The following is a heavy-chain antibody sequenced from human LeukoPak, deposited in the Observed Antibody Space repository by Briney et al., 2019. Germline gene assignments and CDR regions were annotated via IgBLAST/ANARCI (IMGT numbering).Heavy chain of an antibody. J-gene: IGHJ4*02. CDR2: IIPILGMA. V-gene: IGHV1-69*04. Sequence: SVKASCKASGGTFSSYAINWVRQAPGQGLEWMGRIIPILGMANYAQRFQGGVTITADKSTRTAYMELSSLRSEDTAVYYCARRNAYYYDSSEDYYFDYWGQGNLVTVSS. CDR3: ARRNAYYYDSSEDYYFDY. CDR1: GGTFSSYA. D-gene: IGHD3-22*01.